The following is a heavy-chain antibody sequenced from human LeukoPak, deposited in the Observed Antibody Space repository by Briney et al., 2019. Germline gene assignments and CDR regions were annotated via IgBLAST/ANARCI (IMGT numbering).Heavy chain of an antibody. J-gene: IGHJ4*02. CDR2: INWNGGST. Sequence: PGGSLRLSCAASGFTFDDYGMSWVRQAPGKGLEWVSGINWNGGSTGYADSVKGRFTISRDDAKNSLYLQMNSLRAEDTALYYCARGAGGSGSGDFDYWGQGTLVTVSS. D-gene: IGHD3-10*01. CDR1: GFTFDDYG. V-gene: IGHV3-20*04. CDR3: ARGAGGSGSGDFDY.